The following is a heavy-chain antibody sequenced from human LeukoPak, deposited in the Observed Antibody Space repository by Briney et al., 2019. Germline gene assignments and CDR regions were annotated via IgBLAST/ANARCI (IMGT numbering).Heavy chain of an antibody. D-gene: IGHD6-19*01. CDR1: GGSISSYY. CDR3: ARDDSSGWYMTD. V-gene: IGHV4-59*01. Sequence: TTSETLSLTCTVSGGSISSYYWSWIRQPPGKGLEWIGYIYYSGSTNYNPSLKSRVTISVDTSKNQFSLKLSSVTAADTAVYYCARDDSSGWYMTDWGQGTLVTVSS. CDR2: IYYSGST. J-gene: IGHJ4*02.